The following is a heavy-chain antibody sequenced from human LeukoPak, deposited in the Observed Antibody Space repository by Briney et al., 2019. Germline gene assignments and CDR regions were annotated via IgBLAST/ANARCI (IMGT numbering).Heavy chain of an antibody. CDR3: ARGWTASYSGSYYGAFDI. D-gene: IGHD1-26*01. Sequence: PSETLSLTCGVSGGSITITNYWTWVRQPPGKGLEWIGEVNLQGSTNCNPSLMGRVAISVDTSENHISLQLTSVTAADTAVYYCARGWTASYSGSYYGAFDIWGQGTMVTVSS. CDR2: VNLQGST. CDR1: GGSITITNY. V-gene: IGHV4-4*02. J-gene: IGHJ3*02.